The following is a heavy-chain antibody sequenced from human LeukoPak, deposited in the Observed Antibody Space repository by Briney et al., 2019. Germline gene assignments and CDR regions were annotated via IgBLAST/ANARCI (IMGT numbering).Heavy chain of an antibody. Sequence: SETLSLTCTVSGGSISSSSYYWGWLRQPPGKGLEWIGSIYYSGSTYYNPSLKSRVTISVDTSKNQFSLKLSSVTAADTAVYYCARDWGYIVVVPAAIPKEYNRFDPWGQGTLVTVSS. J-gene: IGHJ5*02. D-gene: IGHD2-2*01. CDR2: IYYSGST. CDR3: ARDWGYIVVVPAAIPKEYNRFDP. V-gene: IGHV4-39*07. CDR1: GGSISSSSYY.